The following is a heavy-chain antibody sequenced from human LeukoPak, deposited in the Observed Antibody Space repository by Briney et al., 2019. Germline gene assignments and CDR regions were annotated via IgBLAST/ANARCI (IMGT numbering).Heavy chain of an antibody. CDR2: INPNGGST. V-gene: IGHV1-46*01. CDR1: GYTFTSYY. Sequence: GASVKXSCKASGYTFTSYYMHWVRQAPGQGPEWMGAINPNGGSTSYAQKFQGRVTMTRDTSTTTVYMDLSSLRSEDTAVYYCARGYASSAYSIWGQGTRVTVSS. J-gene: IGHJ3*02. CDR3: ARGYASSAYSI. D-gene: IGHD3-22*01.